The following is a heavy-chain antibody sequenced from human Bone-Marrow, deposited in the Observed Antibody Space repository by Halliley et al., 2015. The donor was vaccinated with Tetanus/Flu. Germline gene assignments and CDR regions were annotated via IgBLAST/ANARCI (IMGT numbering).Heavy chain of an antibody. Sequence: GWISVKSGKTNYARKFQGRVPMTTDTSTKSLYMELRSLRPDDPAVYYCASAYSGSYSESAFDVWGQGTMVTVSS. J-gene: IGHJ3*01. V-gene: IGHV1-18*01. D-gene: IGHD1-26*01. CDR2: ISVKSGKT. CDR3: ASAYSGSYSESAFDV.